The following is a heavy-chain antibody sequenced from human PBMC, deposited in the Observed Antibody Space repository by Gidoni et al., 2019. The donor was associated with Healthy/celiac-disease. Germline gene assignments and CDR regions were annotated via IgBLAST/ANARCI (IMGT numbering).Heavy chain of an antibody. D-gene: IGHD2-21*02. CDR1: GFTFSAYY. V-gene: IGHV3-11*05. Sequence: QVQLVESGGGLVKPGGSLRLSCAASGFTFSAYYMSWIRQAPGKGLEWVSYISSSSSYTNYADSVKGRFTISRDNAKNSLYLQMNSLRAEDTAVYYCARVRGSVGGDCFLDYWGQGTLVTVSS. CDR2: ISSSSSYT. J-gene: IGHJ4*02. CDR3: ARVRGSVGGDCFLDY.